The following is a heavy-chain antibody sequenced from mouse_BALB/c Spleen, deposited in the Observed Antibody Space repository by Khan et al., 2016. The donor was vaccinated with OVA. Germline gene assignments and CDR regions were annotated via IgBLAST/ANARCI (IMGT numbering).Heavy chain of an antibody. J-gene: IGHJ2*01. V-gene: IGHV1-7*01. CDR2: INPTSGFT. Sequence: QMQLVESGAELAKPGASVKMSCKASGYTFTNYWMHWVKQRPGKGLEWIGYINPTSGFTDYNQKFKDMATLTADKSSSTAYMQLSSLTSDYSAIYYCARDRIDYWGQGTTLTVSS. CDR1: GYTFTNYW. CDR3: ARDRIDY.